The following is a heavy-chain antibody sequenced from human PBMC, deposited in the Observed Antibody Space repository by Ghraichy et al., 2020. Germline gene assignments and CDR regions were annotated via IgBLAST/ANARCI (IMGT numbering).Heavy chain of an antibody. J-gene: IGHJ4*02. V-gene: IGHV3-30*18. CDR2: ISYDGSSK. Sequence: GESLNISCAASGFTFSSYDMNWVRQAPGKGLEWVALISYDGSSKYYTASVKGRFTISRDKSKNTLYLQMNSLRAEDTAVYYCAKGLLEGYYGSGSYFVGFDYWGQGTLVTVSS. D-gene: IGHD3-10*01. CDR3: AKGLLEGYYGSGSYFVGFDY. CDR1: GFTFSSYD.